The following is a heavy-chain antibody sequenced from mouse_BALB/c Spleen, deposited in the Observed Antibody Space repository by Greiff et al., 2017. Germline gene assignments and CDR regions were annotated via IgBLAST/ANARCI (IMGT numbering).Heavy chain of an antibody. CDR2: ISSGGSYT. CDR1: GFTFSSYA. V-gene: IGHV5-9-3*01. Sequence: EVQLQQSGGGLVKPGGSLKLSCAASGFTFSSYAMSWVRQTPEKRLEWVATISSGGSYTYYPDSVKGRFTISRDNAKNTLYLQMSSLRSEDTAMYYCARLDGYLDYWGQGTTLTVSS. J-gene: IGHJ2*01. D-gene: IGHD2-3*01. CDR3: ARLDGYLDY.